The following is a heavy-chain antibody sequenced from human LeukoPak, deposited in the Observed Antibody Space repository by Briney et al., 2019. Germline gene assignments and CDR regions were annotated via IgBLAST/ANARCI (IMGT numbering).Heavy chain of an antibody. Sequence: PGGSLRLSCAASGFTVSSNYMSWVRQAPGKGLEWVSAISASGTSTYYAVSVKGRFTISRDNSKNTLYLQMNSLRAEDTAVYYCAKDLFYVKRDAADTDFWGQGTLVTVSS. V-gene: IGHV3-23*01. CDR3: AKDLFYVKRDAADTDF. J-gene: IGHJ4*02. D-gene: IGHD6-13*01. CDR2: ISASGTST. CDR1: GFTVSSNY.